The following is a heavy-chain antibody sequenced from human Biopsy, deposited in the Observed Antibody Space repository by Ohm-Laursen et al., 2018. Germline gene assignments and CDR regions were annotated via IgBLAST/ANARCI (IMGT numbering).Heavy chain of an antibody. V-gene: IGHV4-59*01. D-gene: IGHD4-11*01. Sequence: GTLSLTCAVYNVSFSSFYWGWIRQPPGKGLEWIGHIYYSVMTNYNPSLQSRVSISVDTSRNQVSLTLSSVTAADTAVYYCARDSGILNYGNFKYYHYYGMDVWGQGTKVTVSS. CDR2: IYYSVMT. CDR1: NVSFSSFY. CDR3: ARDSGILNYGNFKYYHYYGMDV. J-gene: IGHJ6*02.